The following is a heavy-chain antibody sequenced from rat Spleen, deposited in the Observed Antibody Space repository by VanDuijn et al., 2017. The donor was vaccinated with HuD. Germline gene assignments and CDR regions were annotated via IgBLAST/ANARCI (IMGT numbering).Heavy chain of an antibody. D-gene: IGHD4-3*01. Sequence: EVQLVESGGGLVQPGRSLKLSCAASGFTFSDYNMAWVRQAPKKGLEWVAAITYDGGGTYYRDSVKGRFTISRDNAKSTLYLQMDSLRSEDTATYYCARGDSGLDYWGHGLMVTVSS. CDR1: GFTFSDYN. J-gene: IGHJ2*01. V-gene: IGHV5-7*01. CDR2: ITYDGGGT. CDR3: ARGDSGLDY.